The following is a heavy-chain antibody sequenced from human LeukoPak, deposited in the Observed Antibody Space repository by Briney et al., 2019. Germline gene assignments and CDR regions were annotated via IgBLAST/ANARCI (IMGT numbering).Heavy chain of an antibody. V-gene: IGHV3-30*04. CDR2: ISYDGSNK. D-gene: IGHD6-13*01. J-gene: IGHJ4*02. CDR1: GFTFSSYA. Sequence: GGSLRLSCAASGFTFSSYAMHWVRQAPGKGLEWVAVISYDGSNKYYADSVKGRFTISRDNSKNTLYLQMNSLRAEDTAVYYCARKGYGKPYYFDYWGQGTLVTVSS. CDR3: ARKGYGKPYYFDY.